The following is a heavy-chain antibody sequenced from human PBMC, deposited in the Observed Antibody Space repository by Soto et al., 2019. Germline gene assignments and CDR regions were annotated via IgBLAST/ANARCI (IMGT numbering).Heavy chain of an antibody. Sequence: SLRLSCAASGFSFSSYEMNWVRQAPGTGLEWVSYISSSGSTIYYADSVKGRFTISRDNAKNSLYLQMNSLRAEDTAVYYCARGCWYGARRYCSGGSCPPPNSKGDYYYGMDVWGQGTTVTVSS. D-gene: IGHD2-15*01. CDR2: ISSSGSTI. V-gene: IGHV3-48*03. CDR1: GFSFSSYE. J-gene: IGHJ6*02. CDR3: ARGCWYGARRYCSGGSCPPPNSKGDYYYGMDV.